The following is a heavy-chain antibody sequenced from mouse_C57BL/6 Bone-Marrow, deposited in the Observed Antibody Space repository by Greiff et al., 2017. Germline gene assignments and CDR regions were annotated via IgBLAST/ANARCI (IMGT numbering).Heavy chain of an antibody. CDR2: INPNNGGT. CDR1: GYTFTDYY. CDR3: ARESYYSNLPYYFDY. J-gene: IGHJ2*01. Sequence: EVQLQQSGPELVKPGASVKISCKASGYTFTDYYMNWVKQSHGKSLEWIGDINPNNGGTSYNQKFKGKATLTVDKSSSTAYMELRSLTSEDSAVYYCARESYYSNLPYYFDYWGKGTTLTVSS. D-gene: IGHD2-5*01. V-gene: IGHV1-26*01.